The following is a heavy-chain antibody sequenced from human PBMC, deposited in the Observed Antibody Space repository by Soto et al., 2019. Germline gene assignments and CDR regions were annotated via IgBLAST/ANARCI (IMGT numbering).Heavy chain of an antibody. CDR2: ISYDGSNK. CDR1: GFTFSSYA. J-gene: IGHJ4*02. V-gene: IGHV3-30-3*01. Sequence: QVQLVESGGGVVQPGRSLRLSCAASGFTFSSYAMHWVRQAPGKGLEWVAVISYDGSNKYYADSVKGRFTISRDNSKNKMYLQMNSLRAEDTAVYYCARDSTYASSGFVCAYWGQGTLVTVSS. CDR3: ARDSTYASSGFVCAY. D-gene: IGHD3-22*01.